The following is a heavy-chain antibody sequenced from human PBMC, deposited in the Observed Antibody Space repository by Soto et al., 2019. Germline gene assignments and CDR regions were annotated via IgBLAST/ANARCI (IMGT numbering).Heavy chain of an antibody. D-gene: IGHD5-18*01. Sequence: QVQLVESGGGVVQPGTSLRLSCAASGFTFSTYGMHWVRQAPGKGLEWVAVIWYDGSNKYHGDSLKGRFTISRDNSKNTLYLQINNLRAEDTAVYYCGRDGALGDTAVVDSWGQGILVTVSS. J-gene: IGHJ4*02. CDR3: GRDGALGDTAVVDS. V-gene: IGHV3-33*01. CDR1: GFTFSTYG. CDR2: IWYDGSNK.